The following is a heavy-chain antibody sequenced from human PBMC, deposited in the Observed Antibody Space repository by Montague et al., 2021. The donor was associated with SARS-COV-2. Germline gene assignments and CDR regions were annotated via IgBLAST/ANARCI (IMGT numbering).Heavy chain of an antibody. CDR2: IYSGGGT. Sequence: SLRLSCAASGFSVSSNYMGWVRQAPGKGLEWVSLIYSGGGTSSADSVRGRFTTSRDNSKNTLFLQMNSLRAEDTAVYYCARDLDGAFDIWGQGTRVTVSS. CDR1: GFSVSSNY. CDR3: ARDLDGAFDI. V-gene: IGHV3-66*02. J-gene: IGHJ3*02.